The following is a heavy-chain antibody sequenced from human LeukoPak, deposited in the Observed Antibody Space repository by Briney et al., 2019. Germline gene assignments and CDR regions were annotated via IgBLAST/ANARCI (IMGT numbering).Heavy chain of an antibody. CDR2: INSDGITT. CDR3: ARDSSSWANWFDP. V-gene: IGHV3-74*01. CDR1: GFTFSNYW. D-gene: IGHD6-13*01. Sequence: PGGSLRLSCAASGFTFSNYWMHWVRQAPGKGLVWVSRINSDGITTSYAESVKGRFSISRDNAKNTLYLQMNSLKAEDTAVYYCARDSSSWANWFDPWGQGTLVTVSS. J-gene: IGHJ5*02.